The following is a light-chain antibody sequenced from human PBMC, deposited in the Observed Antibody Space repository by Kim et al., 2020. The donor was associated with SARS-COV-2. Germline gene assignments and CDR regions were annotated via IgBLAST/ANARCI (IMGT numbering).Light chain of an antibody. CDR1: SSDVGGYNY. V-gene: IGLV2-14*04. J-gene: IGLJ2*01. CDR3: SSYTSSNTVV. CDR2: DVS. Sequence: GQSITISCTGTSSDVGGYNYVSWYQQYPGKVPKLMIYDVSKRPSGVSNRFSASKSGNTASLTISGLQAEDEADYYCSSYTSSNTVVFGGGTKLTVL.